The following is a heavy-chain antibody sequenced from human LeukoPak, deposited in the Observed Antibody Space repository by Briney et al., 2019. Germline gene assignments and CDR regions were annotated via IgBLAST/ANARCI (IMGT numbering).Heavy chain of an antibody. CDR1: GFTFNNYW. J-gene: IGHJ4*02. Sequence: PGGSLRLSCAASGFTFNNYWMNWVRQAPGKGLEWVANIEQDGSEEYYVDSVKGRFTISRDNAKNSLYLQMNSLRAEDTVVYYCARGEVDSNVDYWGQGTLVTVSS. V-gene: IGHV3-7*05. D-gene: IGHD4-11*01. CDR2: IEQDGSEE. CDR3: ARGEVDSNVDY.